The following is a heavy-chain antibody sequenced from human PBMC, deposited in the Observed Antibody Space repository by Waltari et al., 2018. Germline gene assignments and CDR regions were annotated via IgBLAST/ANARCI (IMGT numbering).Heavy chain of an antibody. V-gene: IGHV4-39*07. CDR2: IYYSWST. CDR1: GGSISSSSYY. CDR3: ARVVLGSSFDY. D-gene: IGHD6-6*01. J-gene: IGHJ4*02. Sequence: QLQLQESGPGLVKPSETLSLTCTVSGGSISSSSYYWGWIRQPPGKGLEWIGSIYYSWSTYYNPSLKSRVTISVDTSKNQFSLKLSSVTAADTAVYYCARVVLGSSFDYWGQGTLVTVSS.